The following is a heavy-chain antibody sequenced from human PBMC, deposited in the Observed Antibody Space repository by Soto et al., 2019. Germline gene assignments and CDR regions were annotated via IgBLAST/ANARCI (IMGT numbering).Heavy chain of an antibody. Sequence: QVQLVQSGAEVKKPGSSVKVSCKASGGTFSSYAISWVRQAPRQGLEWMGGIIPISGTANYAQKFQGRVTITADESKSTSYMELSSVRSEDTAVYYCARSQGSSTSLEIYYYYYYGMDVWGQGTTVTVSS. CDR3: ARSQGSSTSLEIYYYYYYGMDV. CDR1: GGTFSSYA. J-gene: IGHJ6*02. CDR2: IIPISGTA. D-gene: IGHD2-2*01. V-gene: IGHV1-69*01.